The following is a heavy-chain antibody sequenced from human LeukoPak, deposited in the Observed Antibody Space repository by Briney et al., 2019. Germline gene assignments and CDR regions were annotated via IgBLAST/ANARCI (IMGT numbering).Heavy chain of an antibody. J-gene: IGHJ3*02. V-gene: IGHV3-23*01. CDR2: ISGSGGST. CDR3: AKYRITMIVVGGAFDI. CDR1: GFTFSSYA. D-gene: IGHD3-22*01. Sequence: GGSLRLSCAASGFTFSSYAMSWVRQTPGKGLEWVSAISGSGGSTYYADSVKGRFTISRDNSKNTLYLQMNSLRAEDTAVYYCAKYRITMIVVGGAFDIWGQGTMVTVSS.